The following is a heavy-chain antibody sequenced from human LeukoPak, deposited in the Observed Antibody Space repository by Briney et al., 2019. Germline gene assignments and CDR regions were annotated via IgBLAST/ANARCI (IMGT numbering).Heavy chain of an antibody. CDR3: PRHKDRWYFDL. V-gene: IGHV4-39*01. J-gene: IGHJ2*01. Sequence: ASETLSLTCTVSGGSISSSSYYWGWIRQPPGKGLEWIGSIYYSGSTYYNPSLKSRVTISVDTSKNQFSLKLSSVTAADTAVYYCPRHKDRWYFDLWGRGTLVTVSS. D-gene: IGHD1-14*01. CDR1: GGSISSSSYY. CDR2: IYYSGST.